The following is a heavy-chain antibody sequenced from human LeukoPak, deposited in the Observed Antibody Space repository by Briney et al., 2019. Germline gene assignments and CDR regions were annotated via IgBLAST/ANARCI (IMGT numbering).Heavy chain of an antibody. J-gene: IGHJ3*02. CDR2: ISNSGSSI. V-gene: IGHV3-11*04. CDR1: GFTFSDFY. Sequence: PGGSLRLSCTASGFTFSDFYIAWIRQAPGKGLEWVSYISNSGSSIYYADSVKGRLTISRDNAKNSLCLQMDSLRVEDTAVYYCAKEGPIKAERGMDAFDIWGQGTMVIVSS. D-gene: IGHD3-16*01. CDR3: AKEGPIKAERGMDAFDI.